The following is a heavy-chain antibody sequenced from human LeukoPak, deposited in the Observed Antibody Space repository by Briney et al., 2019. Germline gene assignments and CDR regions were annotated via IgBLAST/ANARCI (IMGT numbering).Heavy chain of an antibody. CDR1: GFIFNTFW. CDR2: INQDGSDM. J-gene: IGHJ4*02. Sequence: QTGGSLRLSCAASGFIFNTFWMNWVRLTPGKGLEWVAKINQDGSDMYYVDSVKGRFFVSRDNARNLVYLQMNSLRVDDTAVYYCARAGSHYYGSGSYDYWGQGTLVTVSS. CDR3: ARAGSHYYGSGSYDY. V-gene: IGHV3-7*03. D-gene: IGHD3-10*01.